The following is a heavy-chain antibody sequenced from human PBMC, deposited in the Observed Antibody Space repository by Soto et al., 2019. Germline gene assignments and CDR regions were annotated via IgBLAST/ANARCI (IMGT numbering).Heavy chain of an antibody. Sequence: QVQLVQSGAEVKKPGASVKVSCKAAGYTLTTYGVSWVRQAPGQGLEWVGWISAYNDHTNYAQKFQGRVTMTTDTSTSTAYMELRSLRSDDTAVYYCARGTYFAYWGQGTLVTVSS. D-gene: IGHD1-1*01. CDR1: GYTLTTYG. CDR2: ISAYNDHT. J-gene: IGHJ4*02. CDR3: ARGTYFAY. V-gene: IGHV1-18*01.